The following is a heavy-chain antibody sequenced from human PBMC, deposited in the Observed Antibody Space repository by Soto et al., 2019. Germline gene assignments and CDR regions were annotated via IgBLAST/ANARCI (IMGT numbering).Heavy chain of an antibody. V-gene: IGHV3-23*01. CDR3: AKDRVAYYYDSSGAYGMDV. J-gene: IGHJ6*02. Sequence: GGSLRLSCAASGFTFSSYAMSWVRQAPGKGLEWVSAISGSGGSTYYADSVKGRFTISRDNSKNTLYLQMNSLRAEDTAVYYCAKDRVAYYYDSSGAYGMDVWGQGTTVTVSS. D-gene: IGHD3-22*01. CDR2: ISGSGGST. CDR1: GFTFSSYA.